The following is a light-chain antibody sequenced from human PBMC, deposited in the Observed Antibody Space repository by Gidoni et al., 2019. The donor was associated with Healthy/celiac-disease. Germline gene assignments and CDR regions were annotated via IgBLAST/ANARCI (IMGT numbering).Light chain of an antibody. CDR3: QQRSNWQGFT. CDR2: DAS. Sequence: IALTHSPATLPLSPGERATLSCRASQSVSSYLAWYQQKPGQAPRLLIYDASTRATGIPARFSGSGSGTDFTLTISSLEPEDFAVYYCQQRSNWQGFTFGPGTKVDI. J-gene: IGKJ3*01. CDR1: QSVSSY. V-gene: IGKV3-11*01.